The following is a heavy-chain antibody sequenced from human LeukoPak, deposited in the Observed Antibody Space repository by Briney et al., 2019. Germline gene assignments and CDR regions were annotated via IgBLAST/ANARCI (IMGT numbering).Heavy chain of an antibody. J-gene: IGHJ4*02. CDR3: ARAGCSSTSCPGDY. CDR1: GYTFTGYY. CDR2: INPNSGGT. D-gene: IGHD2-2*01. Sequence: ASVKVSCKASGYTFTGYYMHWVRQAPGQGLEWMGWINPNSGGTNYAQKFQGWVTMTRDTSISTAYMELSRLRSDDTAVYYCARAGCSSTSCPGDYWGQGTLVTVSS. V-gene: IGHV1-2*04.